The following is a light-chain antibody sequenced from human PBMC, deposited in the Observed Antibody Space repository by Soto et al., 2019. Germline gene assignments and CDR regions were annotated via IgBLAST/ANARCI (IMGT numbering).Light chain of an antibody. CDR1: QSIGTN. J-gene: IGKJ1*01. V-gene: IGKV1-39*01. Sequence: DIQMTQSPSSLSASVGDRVTITCRASQSIGTNLNWYQQRPGKAPKLRIYAVSSLQSGVSSRFSGSGSGTDFTLSINRLQREDFATYYCQQTYSAPPLFGQGTKVEIK. CDR3: QQTYSAPPL. CDR2: AVS.